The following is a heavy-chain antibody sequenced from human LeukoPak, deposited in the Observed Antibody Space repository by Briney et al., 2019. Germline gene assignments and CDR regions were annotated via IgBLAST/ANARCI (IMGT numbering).Heavy chain of an antibody. CDR3: ARVPGDDY. D-gene: IGHD3-16*01. V-gene: IGHV3-30-3*01. J-gene: IGHJ4*02. CDR1: GFAFSSYA. Sequence: PGGSLRLSCAASGFAFSSYAMHRVRQAPGKGLEWVAVISYDGSNKYYADSVKGRFTISRDNSKNTLYLQMNSLRAEDTAVYYCARVPGDDYWGQGTLVTVSS. CDR2: ISYDGSNK.